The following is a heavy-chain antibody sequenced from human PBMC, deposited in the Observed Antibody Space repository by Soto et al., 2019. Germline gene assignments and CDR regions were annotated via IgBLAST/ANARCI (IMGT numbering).Heavy chain of an antibody. D-gene: IGHD4-17*01. V-gene: IGHV5-51*01. CDR3: AKSTVTTLNYYYGMDV. CDR2: IYPGDSDT. Sequence: GESLKISCKGSGYSFTSYWIGWVRQMPGNGLEWMGIIYPGDSDTRYSPSFQGQVTISADKSISTAYLQWSSLKASDTAMYYCAKSTVTTLNYYYGMDVWGQGTTVTVSS. J-gene: IGHJ6*02. CDR1: GYSFTSYW.